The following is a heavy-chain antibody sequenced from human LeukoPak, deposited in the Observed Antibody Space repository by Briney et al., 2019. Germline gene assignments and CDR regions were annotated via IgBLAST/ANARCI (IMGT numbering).Heavy chain of an antibody. D-gene: IGHD5-24*01. J-gene: IGHJ3*02. CDR2: IQKDGSDK. CDR3: AGDEGWTFDI. CDR1: GFTFSTHW. Sequence: GGSLRLSCAASGFTFSTHWMSWFRQAPGKGLEWVALIQKDGSDKYYVDSVKGRFTISRDNAKNSLYLQMNGLRADDTAVNYCAGDEGWTFDIWGQGTKVTVSS. V-gene: IGHV3-7*01.